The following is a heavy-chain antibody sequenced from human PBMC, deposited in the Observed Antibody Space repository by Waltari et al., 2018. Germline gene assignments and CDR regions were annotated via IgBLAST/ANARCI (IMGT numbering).Heavy chain of an antibody. CDR1: GFTFSSYG. V-gene: IGHV3-30*02. Sequence: QVQLVESGGGVVQPGGSLRLSCAASGFTFSSYGMHWVRQAPGKGLEWVEFIRYDGSNKYDADSVKGRFTISRDNSKNTLYLQMNSLRAEDTAVYYCAKDRGYSSSWSPFDYWGQGTLVTVSS. D-gene: IGHD6-13*01. CDR2: IRYDGSNK. CDR3: AKDRGYSSSWSPFDY. J-gene: IGHJ4*02.